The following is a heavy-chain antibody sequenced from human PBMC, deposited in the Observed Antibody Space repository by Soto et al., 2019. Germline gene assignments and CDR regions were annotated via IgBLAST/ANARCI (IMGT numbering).Heavy chain of an antibody. CDR3: AREDYGDYGFDY. J-gene: IGHJ4*02. CDR1: GFTFSSYW. CDR2: INSDGSST. D-gene: IGHD4-17*01. V-gene: IGHV3-74*01. Sequence: EVQLVESGGGVVQPGGSLRLSCAASGFTFSSYWMHWVRQAPGKGLVWVSRINSDGSSTSYADSVKGRFTISRDNAKNTLYLQMNSLRAEDTAVYYCAREDYGDYGFDYWGQGTLVTVSS.